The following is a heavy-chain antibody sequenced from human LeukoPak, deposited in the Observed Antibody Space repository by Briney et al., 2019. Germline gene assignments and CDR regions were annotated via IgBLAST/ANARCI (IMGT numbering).Heavy chain of an antibody. CDR2: ISAYNGNT. Sequence: GASVKVSCKASGYTFTSYGISWVRPAPGQGLAWMGWISAYNGNTNYAQKLQRRVTMTTDTSTSTAYMELRSLRSDDTAVYYCARGKGSYYVWGSYRYTGLNYFDYWGQGTLVTVSS. D-gene: IGHD3-16*02. J-gene: IGHJ4*02. V-gene: IGHV1-18*01. CDR3: ARGKGSYYVWGSYRYTGLNYFDY. CDR1: GYTFTSYG.